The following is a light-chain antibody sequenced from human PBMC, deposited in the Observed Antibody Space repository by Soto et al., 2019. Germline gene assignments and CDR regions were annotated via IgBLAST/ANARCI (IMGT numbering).Light chain of an antibody. CDR2: DAS. CDR1: QSITTY. J-gene: IGKJ2*01. Sequence: EIVLTQSPATLSLSPGERATLSCKASQSITTYLAWYQQKPGQAPRLLIYDASNRATGIPARFNGSGSGTDFTLTSSSLEPEDFAVYYCQQRSSWYTFGQGTKLEVK. CDR3: QQRSSWYT. V-gene: IGKV3-11*01.